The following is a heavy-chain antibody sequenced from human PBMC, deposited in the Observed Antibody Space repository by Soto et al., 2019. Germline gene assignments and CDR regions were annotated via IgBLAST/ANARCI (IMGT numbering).Heavy chain of an antibody. D-gene: IGHD6-13*01. CDR1: GFTFSSYA. CDR3: ANLHIAAAGTRGFDP. J-gene: IGHJ5*02. Sequence: GGSLRLSCAASGFTFSSYAMSWVRQAPGKGLEWVSAISGSGGSTYYADSVKGRFTISRDNSKNTLYLQMNSLRAEDTAVYYCANLHIAAAGTRGFDPWGQGTLVTVSS. V-gene: IGHV3-23*01. CDR2: ISGSGGST.